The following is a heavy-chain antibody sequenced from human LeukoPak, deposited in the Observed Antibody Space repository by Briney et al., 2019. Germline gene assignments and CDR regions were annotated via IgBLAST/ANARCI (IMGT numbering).Heavy chain of an antibody. Sequence: GRSLRLSCAASGFTFSSYGMHWVRQAPGKGLEWVAVIWYDGSNKYYADSVKGRFTISRDNSKNTLYLQMNSLRAEDTAVYYCARDRIVVVPAAPSYWGQGTLVTVSS. J-gene: IGHJ4*02. D-gene: IGHD2-2*01. V-gene: IGHV3-33*01. CDR1: GFTFSSYG. CDR2: IWYDGSNK. CDR3: ARDRIVVVPAAPSY.